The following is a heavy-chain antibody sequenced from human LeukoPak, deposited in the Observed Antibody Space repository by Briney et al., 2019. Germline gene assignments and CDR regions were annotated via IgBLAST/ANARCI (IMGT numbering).Heavy chain of an antibody. CDR3: ARGDGDCSSTSCYADGYYLDY. Sequence: SQTLSLTCAVSGGSISSGGYSWSWIRQPPGKGLEWIGYIYHSVSTYYNPSLKSRVTISVDRSKNQFSLKLSSVTAADTAVYYCARGDGDCSSTSCYADGYYLDYWGQGTLVTVSS. V-gene: IGHV4-30-2*01. CDR2: IYHSVST. J-gene: IGHJ4*02. CDR1: GGSISSGGYS. D-gene: IGHD2-2*01.